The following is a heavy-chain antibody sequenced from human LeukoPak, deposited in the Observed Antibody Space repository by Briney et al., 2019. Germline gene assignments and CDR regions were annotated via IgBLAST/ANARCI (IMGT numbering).Heavy chain of an antibody. Sequence: PGGSLRLSCAASGFTFSSYWMHWVRRAPGKGLAWVSRINSDGSSTNYADSVKGRFTISRDNAKNTLYLQMNSLRAEDAAVYYCARDWRGAFDYWGQGTLVTVSS. CDR3: ARDWRGAFDY. CDR1: GFTFSSYW. V-gene: IGHV3-74*01. D-gene: IGHD3-10*01. CDR2: INSDGSST. J-gene: IGHJ4*02.